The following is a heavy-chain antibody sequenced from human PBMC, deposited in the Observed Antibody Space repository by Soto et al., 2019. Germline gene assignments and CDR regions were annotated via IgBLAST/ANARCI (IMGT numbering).Heavy chain of an antibody. CDR3: AKTSYYDFWSGLTLGGYYYYMDV. V-gene: IGHV3-9*01. J-gene: IGHJ6*03. Sequence: EVQLVESGGGLVQPGRSLRLSCAASGFTFDDYAMHWVRQAPGKGLEWVSGISWNSGSIGYADSVKGRFTISRDNAKNSLYLQMNSLRAEYTALYYCAKTSYYDFWSGLTLGGYYYYMDVWGKGTTVTVSS. CDR1: GFTFDDYA. CDR2: ISWNSGSI. D-gene: IGHD3-3*01.